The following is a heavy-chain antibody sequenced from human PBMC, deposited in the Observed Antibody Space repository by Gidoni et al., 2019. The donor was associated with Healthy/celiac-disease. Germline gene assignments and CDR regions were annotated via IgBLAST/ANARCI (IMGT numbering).Heavy chain of an antibody. CDR2: ISWNSGSI. Sequence: EVQLVESGGGVVQPGRSLRLSCAASGFTFDDYAMHWVRQAPGKGLEWVSGISWNSGSIGYADSVKGRFTISRDNAKNSLYLQMNSLRAEDTALYYCAKDINGDYFDYWGQGTLVTVSS. V-gene: IGHV3-9*01. CDR3: AKDINGDYFDY. D-gene: IGHD4-17*01. J-gene: IGHJ4*02. CDR1: GFTFDDYA.